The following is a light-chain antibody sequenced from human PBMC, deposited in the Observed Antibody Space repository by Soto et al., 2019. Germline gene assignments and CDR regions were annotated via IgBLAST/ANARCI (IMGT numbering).Light chain of an antibody. Sequence: QSALTQPASVSGSPGQSITISCTGTSSDVGAYNSVSWYQQHPGKAPKLMIYDVSNRPSGVSNRFPGSKSGNTASLAISGLQAEDEADYYCSSYTSSTTLVFGGGTKLTVL. CDR2: DVS. CDR1: SSDVGAYNS. J-gene: IGLJ2*01. CDR3: SSYTSSTTLV. V-gene: IGLV2-14*01.